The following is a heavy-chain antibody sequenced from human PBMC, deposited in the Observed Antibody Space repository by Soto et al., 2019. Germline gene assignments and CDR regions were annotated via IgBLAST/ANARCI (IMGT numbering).Heavy chain of an antibody. CDR3: ATREVTMVRGRDYYYYYMDV. J-gene: IGHJ6*03. CDR2: IYYSGST. D-gene: IGHD3-10*01. Sequence: QVQLQESGPGLVKPSETLSLTCTVSGGSISSYYWSWIRQPPGKGLEWTGYIYYSGSTNYNPSLKSRVTISVDTSKNQFSLKLSSVTAADTAVYYCATREVTMVRGRDYYYYYMDVWGKGTTVTVSS. CDR1: GGSISSYY. V-gene: IGHV4-59*01.